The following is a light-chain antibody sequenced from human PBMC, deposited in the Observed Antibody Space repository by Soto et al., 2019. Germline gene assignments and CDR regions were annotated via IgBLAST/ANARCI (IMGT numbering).Light chain of an antibody. CDR2: AAS. V-gene: IGKV1-39*01. CDR1: QSISSY. J-gene: IGKJ1*01. Sequence: DIQMIQSPSSLSASVGDRVTITCRASQSISSYLNWYQQMPGKAPKLLIYAASNLQSGVPSRFSGSGSGTDYSLTISSLQPEDFATYYCQQSYSTPRTFSQGTEVEIK. CDR3: QQSYSTPRT.